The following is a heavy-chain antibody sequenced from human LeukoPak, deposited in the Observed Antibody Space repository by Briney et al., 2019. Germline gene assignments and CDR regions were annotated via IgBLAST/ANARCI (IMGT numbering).Heavy chain of an antibody. CDR2: IWSDGSNR. CDR1: GFIYSHYG. D-gene: IGHD4-11*01. CDR3: ARDAQRGFDYSNSLEY. Sequence: GGSLRLSCAASGFIYSHYGMHWVRQAPGKGLEWVAVIWSDGSNRFYAGSVKGRFTISRDNSQNTLLLQMNSLRAEDTAMYYCARDAQRGFDYSNSLEYWGHGTLVTVSS. J-gene: IGHJ4*01. V-gene: IGHV3-33*01.